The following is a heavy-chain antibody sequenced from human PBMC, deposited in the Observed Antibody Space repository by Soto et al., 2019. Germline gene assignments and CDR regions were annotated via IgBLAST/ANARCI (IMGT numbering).Heavy chain of an antibody. D-gene: IGHD2-2*01. CDR1: GFYFNNYG. CDR3: AREDSIIIPAVSDF. CDR2: VSKSDYT. J-gene: IGHJ4*02. Sequence: GGSLRLSCTVSGFYFNNYGINWVRQPPGKGLEWVSSVSKSDYTYYSDSVKGRFTISRDNAKNSVSLQMNSLRAEDTAVYYCAREDSIIIPAVSDFWGQGTLVTV. V-gene: IGHV3-21*01.